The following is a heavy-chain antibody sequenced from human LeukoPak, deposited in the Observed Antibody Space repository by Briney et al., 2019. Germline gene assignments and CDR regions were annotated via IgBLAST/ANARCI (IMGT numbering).Heavy chain of an antibody. CDR2: ISSSSSYI. CDR3: ARELDYYDSSGYYWGFDY. V-gene: IGHV3-21*01. D-gene: IGHD3-22*01. Sequence: GESLRLSCAASGFTFSSYSMNWVRQAPGKGLEWVSSISSSSSYIYYADSVKGRFTISRDNAKNSLYLHMNSLRAEDTAVYYCARELDYYDSSGYYWGFDYWGQGTLVTVSS. J-gene: IGHJ4*02. CDR1: GFTFSSYS.